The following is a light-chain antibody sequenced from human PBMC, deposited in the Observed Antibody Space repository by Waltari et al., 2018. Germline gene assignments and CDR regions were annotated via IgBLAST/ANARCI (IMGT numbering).Light chain of an antibody. J-gene: IGLJ2*01. Sequence: QSALTQPRSVSGSPGQSVTISCTGTSSDVGGYNYLSWYQQPPGKAPKLMIYDVSKRPSGVPDRFSGSKSGNTASLTISGLQAEDEADYYCCSYAGSYPHVVFGGGTKLTVL. V-gene: IGLV2-11*01. CDR3: CSYAGSYPHVV. CDR1: SSDVGGYNY. CDR2: DVS.